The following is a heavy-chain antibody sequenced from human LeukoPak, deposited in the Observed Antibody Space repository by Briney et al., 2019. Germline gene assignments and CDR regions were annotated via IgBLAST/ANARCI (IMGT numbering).Heavy chain of an antibody. V-gene: IGHV1-18*04. J-gene: IGHJ2*01. CDR1: GYTFTSYG. D-gene: IGHD6-19*01. CDR3: ARVHSSGWYLESWYFDL. CDR2: ISAYNGNT. Sequence: ASVKVSCKASGYTFTSYGISWVRQAPGQGLERMGWISAYNGNTNYAQKLQGRVTMTTDTSTSTAYMELRSLRSDDTAVYYCARVHSSGWYLESWYFDLWGRGTLVTVSS.